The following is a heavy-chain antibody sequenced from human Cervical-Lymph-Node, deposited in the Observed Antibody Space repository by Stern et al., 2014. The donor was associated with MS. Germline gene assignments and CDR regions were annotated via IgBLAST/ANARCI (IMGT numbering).Heavy chain of an antibody. CDR3: AREGKDDYNFDF. Sequence: QVQLVESGAEVKNPGSSVKVSCKVSGDTFSSHGISWVRQAPGQGLEWMGGIIPVMTKPKYAQKFEGRVTIIADEFTDTVHMELSSLSPNDTAVYFCAREGKDDYNFDFWGQGTLVSVSP. CDR1: GDTFSSHG. V-gene: IGHV1-69*01. D-gene: IGHD5-24*01. J-gene: IGHJ4*02. CDR2: IIPVMTKP.